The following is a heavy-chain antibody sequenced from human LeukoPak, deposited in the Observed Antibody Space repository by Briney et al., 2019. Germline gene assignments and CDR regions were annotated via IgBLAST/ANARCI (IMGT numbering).Heavy chain of an antibody. V-gene: IGHV4-61*01. Sequence: PSETLSLTCTVSGGSFSSGSYYWSWIRQPPGKGLEWFGYIYYSGSTYYNPSLKSRVTISVDTPKNQFSLKLSSVTAADTAVYYCARDRGRGYYYGSGTSYYYGMDVWGQGTTVTVSS. D-gene: IGHD3-10*01. CDR2: IYYSGST. CDR3: ARDRGRGYYYGSGTSYYYGMDV. CDR1: GGSFSSGSYY. J-gene: IGHJ6*02.